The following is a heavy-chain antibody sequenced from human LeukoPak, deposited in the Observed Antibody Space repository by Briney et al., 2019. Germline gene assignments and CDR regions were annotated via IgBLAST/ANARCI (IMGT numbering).Heavy chain of an antibody. Sequence: GASVKVSCKASGYTFTGYYMHWVRQAPGQGLEWMGWINPNSGGTNYAQKFQGRVTMTRDTSISTACMELSRLRSDDTAVYYCARGPEEWELLGPPDYWGQGTLATVSS. D-gene: IGHD1-26*01. J-gene: IGHJ4*02. CDR1: GYTFTGYY. V-gene: IGHV1-2*02. CDR2: INPNSGGT. CDR3: ARGPEEWELLGPPDY.